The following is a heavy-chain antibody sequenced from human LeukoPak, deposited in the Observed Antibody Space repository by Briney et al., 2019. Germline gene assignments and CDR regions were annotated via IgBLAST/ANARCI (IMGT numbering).Heavy chain of an antibody. J-gene: IGHJ6*02. CDR2: ISAYNGKT. Sequence: GASVKVSRKASGYTFTSYGISWVRPAPGQGLEWMGWISAYNGKTNYAQKLQGRVTMTTDTSTSTAYMELRSLRSDDTAVYYCARDLVVRVSHYYYYGMDVWGQGTTVTVSS. D-gene: IGHD3-16*02. CDR3: ARDLVVRVSHYYYYGMDV. CDR1: GYTFTSYG. V-gene: IGHV1-18*01.